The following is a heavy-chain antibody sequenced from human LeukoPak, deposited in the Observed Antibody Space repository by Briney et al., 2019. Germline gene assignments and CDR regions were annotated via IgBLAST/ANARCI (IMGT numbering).Heavy chain of an antibody. CDR3: AKSAYYDASGYYREYYFDY. D-gene: IGHD3-22*01. J-gene: IGHJ4*02. CDR2: ISGSGGST. CDR1: GFTFSNYA. V-gene: IGHV3-23*01. Sequence: GGSLRLSCAASGFTFSNYAMSWVRQTPGKGLEWVSSISGSGGSTHYADSVKGRFTISRDKTKNTLYLQMNSLRAEDTAVYYCAKSAYYDASGYYREYYFDYWGQGTLVTVSS.